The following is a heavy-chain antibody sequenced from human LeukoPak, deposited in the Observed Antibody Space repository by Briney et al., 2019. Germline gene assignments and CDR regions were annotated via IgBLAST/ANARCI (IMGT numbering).Heavy chain of an antibody. V-gene: IGHV3-30-3*01. D-gene: IGHD4-17*01. Sequence: GGSLRLSCAASGFTFSSYAMHWVRQAPGKGLEWVAVISYDGSNKYYADSVKGRFTISRDNSKNTLYLQMNSLRAEDTAVYYCASRRDYGDYDFDYWGQGTLVTVSS. CDR2: ISYDGSNK. J-gene: IGHJ4*02. CDR1: GFTFSSYA. CDR3: ASRRDYGDYDFDY.